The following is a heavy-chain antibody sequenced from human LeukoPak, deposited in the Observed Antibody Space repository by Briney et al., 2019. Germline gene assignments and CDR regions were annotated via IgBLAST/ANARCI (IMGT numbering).Heavy chain of an antibody. CDR3: AREMRTSRDGLDY. Sequence: ASMKVSCKASGGTFSSYAISWVRQAPGQGPEWMGGIIPIFGTANYAQKFQGRVTITADESTSTAYMELSSLRSEDTAVYYCAREMRTSRDGLDYWGQGTLVTVSS. V-gene: IGHV1-69*13. CDR2: IIPIFGTA. CDR1: GGTFSSYA. J-gene: IGHJ4*02. D-gene: IGHD5-24*01.